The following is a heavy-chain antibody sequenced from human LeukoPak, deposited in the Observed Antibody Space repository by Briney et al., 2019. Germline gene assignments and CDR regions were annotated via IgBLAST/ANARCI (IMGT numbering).Heavy chain of an antibody. CDR2: MNPNSGNT. J-gene: IGHJ2*01. D-gene: IGHD3-9*01. CDR1: GYSFTRYD. V-gene: IGHV1-8*01. CDR3: ARAGDYDVLTGYYNGWYFNL. Sequence: ASVKVSCKASGYSFTRYDINWVRQATGQGLEWMGWMNPNSGNTGKSQKFQGRVTMTRNIATSTAYMELSSLTSEDTAVYFCARAGDYDVLTGYYNGWYFNLWGRGTLVTVSS.